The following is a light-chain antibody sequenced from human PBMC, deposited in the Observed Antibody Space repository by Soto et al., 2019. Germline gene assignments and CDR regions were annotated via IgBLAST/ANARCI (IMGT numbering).Light chain of an antibody. CDR2: EVT. Sequence: QSVLTQPAAVSGSPGQSITISCTGTSSDVGGYNCVSWFQQHPDKAPKLIISEVTNRPSGVSDRFSGSKSGNTASLTISGLQAEDEADYYCSSYSGRSTYVFGSGT. V-gene: IGLV2-14*01. CDR3: SSYSGRSTYV. J-gene: IGLJ1*01. CDR1: SSDVGGYNC.